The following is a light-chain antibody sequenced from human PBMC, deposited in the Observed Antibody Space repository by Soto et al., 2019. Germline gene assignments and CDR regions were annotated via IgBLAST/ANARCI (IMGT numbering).Light chain of an antibody. CDR1: QSISSW. J-gene: IGKJ2*01. V-gene: IGKV1-5*01. Sequence: DIQMTQSPSPLSASVGDRVTITCRASQSISSWLAWYQQKPGKAPNLLIYDASSLESGVPSRFSGSGSGTEFTLTISSLQPDDFATYYCQQYYSYKYAFGQGTKLEI. CDR2: DAS. CDR3: QQYYSYKYA.